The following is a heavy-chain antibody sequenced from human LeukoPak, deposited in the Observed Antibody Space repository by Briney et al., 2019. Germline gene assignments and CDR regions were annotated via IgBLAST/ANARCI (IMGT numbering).Heavy chain of an antibody. CDR2: ISSSGSTI. V-gene: IGHV3-48*03. D-gene: IGHD3-10*02. Sequence: GGSLGLSCAASGFTFSSYEMNWVRQAPGKGLEWVSYISSSGSTIYYADSVKGRFTISRDNAKNSLYLQMNSLRAEDRAVYYCAELGITMIGGVWGKGTTVTISS. CDR3: AELGITMIGGV. CDR1: GFTFSSYE. J-gene: IGHJ6*04.